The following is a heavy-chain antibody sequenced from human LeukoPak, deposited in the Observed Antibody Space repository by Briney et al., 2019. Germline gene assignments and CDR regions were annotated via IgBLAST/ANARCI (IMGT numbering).Heavy chain of an antibody. D-gene: IGHD2-8*01. CDR2: INPSSGGT. V-gene: IGHV1-2*02. CDR3: ARHVSSSNEDY. CDR1: GYTFSNYY. Sequence: GASVKVSCKASGYTFSNYYMRWVRQAPGQGLEWMGWINPSSGGTNFAQKFQGRVTMTRDTSISTAYMELHGLRSDDTAVYYCARHVSSSNEDYWGQGTLVTVSS. J-gene: IGHJ4*02.